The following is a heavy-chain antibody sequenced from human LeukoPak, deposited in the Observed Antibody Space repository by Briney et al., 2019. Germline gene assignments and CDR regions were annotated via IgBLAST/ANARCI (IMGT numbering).Heavy chain of an antibody. CDR1: GYSFTSYW. V-gene: IGHV5-51*01. CDR3: ARGALYGDYHAGGAFDI. Sequence: GESLKISCKGSGYSFTSYWIGWVRQMPGKGLVWMGIIYPGDSDTRYSPSFQGQVTISADKSISTAYLQWSSLKASDTAMYYCARGALYGDYHAGGAFDIWGQGTMVTVSS. CDR2: IYPGDSDT. J-gene: IGHJ3*02. D-gene: IGHD4-17*01.